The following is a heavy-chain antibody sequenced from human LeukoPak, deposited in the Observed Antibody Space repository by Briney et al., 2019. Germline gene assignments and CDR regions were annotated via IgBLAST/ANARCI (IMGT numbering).Heavy chain of an antibody. Sequence: SETLSLTCTVSGGSISSSSYYWGWIRQPPGKGLEWIGSIYYSGSTYYNPSLKSRVTISVDTSKNQFSLKLSSVTAADTAVYYCARDVAVEATGLGFDYWGQGTLVAVSS. CDR3: ARDVAVEATGLGFDY. D-gene: IGHD1-26*01. J-gene: IGHJ4*02. CDR2: IYYSGST. CDR1: GGSISSSSYY. V-gene: IGHV4-39*07.